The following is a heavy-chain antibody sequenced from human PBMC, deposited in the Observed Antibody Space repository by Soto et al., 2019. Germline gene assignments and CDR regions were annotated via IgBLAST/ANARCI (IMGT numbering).Heavy chain of an antibody. CDR1: GGTFSSYT. J-gene: IGHJ6*03. V-gene: IGHV1-69*08. Sequence: QVQLVQSGAEVKKPGSSVKVSCKASGGTFSSYTISWVRQAPGQGLEWLGRIIPILGIANYAQKSQGKVTITADKSTSTAYMELSSLRSEATAVDYCARERGSFSGDDYYYCMDVWGKGTTVTVSS. CDR3: ARERGSFSGDDYYYCMDV. D-gene: IGHD1-26*01. CDR2: IIPILGIA.